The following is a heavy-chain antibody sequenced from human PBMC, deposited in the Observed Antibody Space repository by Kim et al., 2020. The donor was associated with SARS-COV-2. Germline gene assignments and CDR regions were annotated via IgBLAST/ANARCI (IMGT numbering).Heavy chain of an antibody. CDR1: GFTFSSYS. CDR2: ISSSSSYI. CDR3: ARDRTVTTSDYYYYGMDV. Sequence: GGSLRLSCAASGFTFSSYSMNWVRQAPGKGLEWVSSISSSSSYIYYADSVKGRFTISRDNAKNSLYLQMNSLRAEDTAVYYCARDRTVTTSDYYYYGMDVWGQGTTVTVSS. D-gene: IGHD4-17*01. V-gene: IGHV3-21*01. J-gene: IGHJ6*02.